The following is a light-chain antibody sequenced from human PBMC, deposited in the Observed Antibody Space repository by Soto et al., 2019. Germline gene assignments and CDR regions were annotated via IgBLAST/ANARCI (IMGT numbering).Light chain of an antibody. CDR1: QSVSSN. CDR3: QQYGSSPFT. V-gene: IGKV3-20*01. J-gene: IGKJ5*01. CDR2: GAS. Sequence: EIVRTQSPATLSVSPGERATLSCRASQSVSSNLAWYQQKPGQAPRLLIYGASSRATGIPDKFDGSGSGTDFTLTISRLEPEDFAVYYCQQYGSSPFTFGQGTRLEIK.